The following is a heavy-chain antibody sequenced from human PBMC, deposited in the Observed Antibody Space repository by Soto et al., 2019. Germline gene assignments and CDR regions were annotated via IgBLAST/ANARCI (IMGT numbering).Heavy chain of an antibody. Sequence: QVQLVQSGAEVKKPGASVRVSCKASGYTFTTYDIHWVRQAPGLGLEWMGIITTGCGITCYAKKIKCRLTMTRDTSTNTVYMDLSGLMSEDTAMYYFAKVLCLLVPRYFDNWGQGTLVTISS. CDR2: ITTGCGIT. CDR1: GYTFTTYD. D-gene: IGHD6-13*01. J-gene: IGHJ4*02. CDR3: AKVLCLLVPRYFDN. V-gene: IGHV1-46*01.